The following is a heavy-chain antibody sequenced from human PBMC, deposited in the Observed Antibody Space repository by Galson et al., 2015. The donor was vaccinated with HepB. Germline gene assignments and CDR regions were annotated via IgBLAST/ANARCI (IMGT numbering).Heavy chain of an antibody. Sequence: SLRLSCAASGFTFSSYAMSWVRQAPGKGLEWVSAISGSGGSTYYADSVKGRFTISRDNSKNTLYLQMNSLRAEDTAVYYCAKTMVRGVITSAGLDYWGQGTLVTVSS. D-gene: IGHD3-10*01. CDR3: AKTMVRGVITSAGLDY. V-gene: IGHV3-23*01. CDR2: ISGSGGST. J-gene: IGHJ4*02. CDR1: GFTFSSYA.